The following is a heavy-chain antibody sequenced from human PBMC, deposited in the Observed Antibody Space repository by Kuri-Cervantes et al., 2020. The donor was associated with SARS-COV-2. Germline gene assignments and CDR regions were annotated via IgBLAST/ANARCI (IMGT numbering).Heavy chain of an antibody. V-gene: IGHV1-69*04. D-gene: IGHD3-22*01. Sequence: SVKVSCKVSGGTLRSYAITWVRQAPGQGLEWMGRFIPMLDLTNYAPKFRDRVTISADKSTGTAYLELTSLRPDDTAVYYCARAATYYDTNGYWYWGQGALVTVSS. CDR2: FIPMLDLT. CDR3: ARAATYYDTNGYWY. CDR1: GGTLRSYA. J-gene: IGHJ4*02.